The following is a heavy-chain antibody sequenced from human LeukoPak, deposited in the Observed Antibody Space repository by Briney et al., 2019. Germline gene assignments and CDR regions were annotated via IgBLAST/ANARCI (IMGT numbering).Heavy chain of an antibody. J-gene: IGHJ4*02. Sequence: QSGGSLRLSYTASGFTFSSYGMHWVRQAPGKGLEWVAFIRYDGSNKYYADSVKGRFTISRDNSKNTLYLQMNSLRAEDTAVYYCAKDHQLWPPSNYWGQGTLVTVSS. CDR2: IRYDGSNK. D-gene: IGHD5-18*01. CDR3: AKDHQLWPPSNY. CDR1: GFTFSSYG. V-gene: IGHV3-30*02.